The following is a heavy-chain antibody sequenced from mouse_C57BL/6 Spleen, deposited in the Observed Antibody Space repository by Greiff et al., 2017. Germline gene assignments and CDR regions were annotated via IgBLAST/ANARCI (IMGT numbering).Heavy chain of an antibody. V-gene: IGHV1-72*01. CDR2: IDPNSGGP. J-gene: IGHJ1*03. D-gene: IGHD1-1*01. CDR1: GYTFTSYW. Sequence: QVQLQQPGAELVKPGASVKLSCKASGYTFTSYWMHWVKQRPGRGLEWIGRIDPNSGGPKYNEKFKSRATLTVDKPSSTANMQRSSLPSEASAVYYCGRGGSSYHWYFDVWGTGTTVTVSS. CDR3: GRGGSSYHWYFDV.